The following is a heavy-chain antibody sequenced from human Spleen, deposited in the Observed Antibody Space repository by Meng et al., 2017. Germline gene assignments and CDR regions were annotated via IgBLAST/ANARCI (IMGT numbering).Heavy chain of an antibody. D-gene: IGHD3-16*01. Sequence: QVQLVQSGSELKKPGASVKVSCKASGYTFTAYTLDWVRQAPGQGLEWMGWMNPNSGNTGYAQKFQGRVTMTRNTSISTAYMELSSLRSEDTAVYYCARDVGEFNLWGQGTLVTVSS. CDR3: ARDVGEFNL. V-gene: IGHV1-8*02. CDR1: GYTFTAYT. CDR2: MNPNSGNT. J-gene: IGHJ4*02.